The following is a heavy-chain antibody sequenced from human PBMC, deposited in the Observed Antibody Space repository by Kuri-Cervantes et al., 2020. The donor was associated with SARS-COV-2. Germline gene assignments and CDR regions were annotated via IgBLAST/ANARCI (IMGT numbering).Heavy chain of an antibody. J-gene: IGHJ6*02. CDR2: ISSSSSYI. CDR3: ARDPRWSSSWYYYYGMDV. Sequence: GSLRLSCAASGFTFSSYAMSWVRQAPGKGLEWVSSISSSSSYIYYADSVKGRFTISRDNAKNSLYLQMNSLRAEDTAVYYCARDPRWSSSWYYYYGMDVWGQGTTVTVSS. V-gene: IGHV3-21*01. D-gene: IGHD6-13*01. CDR1: GFTFSSYA.